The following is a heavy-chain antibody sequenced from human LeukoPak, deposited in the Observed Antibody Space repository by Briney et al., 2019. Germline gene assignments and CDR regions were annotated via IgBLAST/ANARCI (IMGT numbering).Heavy chain of an antibody. V-gene: IGHV3-53*01. Sequence: GGSLRLSCAASTFTVSGDYMSWVRQAPGKGLEWVSLIYSGGATYYADSVKGRFTISRDNSKNILFLQMKSLTAEDTAVYYCASRVWWGQGTLVTVSS. CDR1: TFTVSGDY. J-gene: IGHJ4*02. CDR3: ASRVW. CDR2: IYSGGAT.